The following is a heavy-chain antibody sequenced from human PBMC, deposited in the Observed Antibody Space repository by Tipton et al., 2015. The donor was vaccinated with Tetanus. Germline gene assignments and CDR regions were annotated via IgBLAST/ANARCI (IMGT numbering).Heavy chain of an antibody. CDR2: VNHRGGS. Sequence: TLSLTCAVYGASSSGFYWSWIRQPPGKGLQWIGEVNHRGGSSYNPFLKSRATVSVDTSKNQLSLKLTSVTAADTAVYYCASMTPVDWYFDLWGRGTLVTVSS. CDR1: GASSSGFY. CDR3: ASMTPVDWYFDL. V-gene: IGHV4-34*01. J-gene: IGHJ2*01. D-gene: IGHD4-23*01.